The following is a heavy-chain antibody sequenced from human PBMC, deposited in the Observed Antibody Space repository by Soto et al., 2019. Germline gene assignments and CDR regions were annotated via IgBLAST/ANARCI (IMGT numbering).Heavy chain of an antibody. CDR2: ASYDGTYK. V-gene: IGHV3-30*03. D-gene: IGHD3-16*01. J-gene: IGHJ4*02. CDR1: GFVFGGFG. CDR3: ARGGDVLDY. Sequence: QVELVESGGGVVRPGKSLTVSCTGSGFVFGGFGMHWVRQTPGKGLEWLGMASYDGTYKYFADSVKGRFTISRDNGMNTVYLQMDNLRLEDMALYYCARGGDVLDYWGRGTLVTVSS.